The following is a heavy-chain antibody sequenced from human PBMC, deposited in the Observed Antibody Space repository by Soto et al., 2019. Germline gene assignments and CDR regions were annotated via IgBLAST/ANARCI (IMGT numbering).Heavy chain of an antibody. J-gene: IGHJ5*02. D-gene: IGHD4-17*01. CDR1: GGTFSSYT. CDR3: ASGGDGDYASKSNWFGP. V-gene: IGHV1-69*02. Sequence: QVQLVQSGAEVKKPGSSVKVSCKASGGTFSSYTISWVRQAPGQGLEWMGRIIPILGIANYAQKFQGRVTITGDKSTSTAYMELSCLRSEDTAVSYCASGGDGDYASKSNWFGPCGEGTLVTVSS. CDR2: IIPILGIA.